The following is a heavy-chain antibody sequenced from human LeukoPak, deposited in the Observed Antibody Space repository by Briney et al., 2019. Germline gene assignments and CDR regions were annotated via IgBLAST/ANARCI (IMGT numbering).Heavy chain of an antibody. D-gene: IGHD3-9*01. Sequence: SETLSLTCAVYGGSFSGYYWSWIRQPPGKGLEWIGEINHSGSTNYNPSLKSRVTMSVDTSKNQFSLKLSSVTAADTAVYYCARERYYDILTGYRGYYYYMDVWGKGTTVTISS. V-gene: IGHV4-34*01. CDR2: INHSGST. J-gene: IGHJ6*03. CDR3: ARERYYDILTGYRGYYYYMDV. CDR1: GGSFSGYY.